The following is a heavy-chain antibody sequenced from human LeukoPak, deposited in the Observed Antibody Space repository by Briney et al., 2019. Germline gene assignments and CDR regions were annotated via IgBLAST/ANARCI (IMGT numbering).Heavy chain of an antibody. CDR3: ARDYGSGSYPPDY. Sequence: PGGSLRLSCAASGFTFSGYSMNWVRQAPGKGLEWVSSISSSSSYIYYADSVKGRFTISRDNAKNSLYLQMNSLRAEDTAVYYCARDYGSGSYPPDYWGQGTLVTVSS. D-gene: IGHD1-26*01. V-gene: IGHV3-21*01. J-gene: IGHJ4*02. CDR2: ISSSSSYI. CDR1: GFTFSGYS.